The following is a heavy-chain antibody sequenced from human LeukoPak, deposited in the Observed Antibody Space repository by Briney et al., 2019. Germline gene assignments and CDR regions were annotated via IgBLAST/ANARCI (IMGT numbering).Heavy chain of an antibody. J-gene: IGHJ4*02. D-gene: IGHD4-17*01. V-gene: IGHV1-18*04. CDR3: ATSYGDYESGGDYFDY. CDR2: VSAYNGNT. CDR1: GYTFTGYY. Sequence: GASVKVSCKASGYTFTGYYMHWVRQAPGQGLEWMGWVSAYNGNTNYAQKLQGRVTMTTDTSTSTAYMGLRSLRSDDTAVYYCATSYGDYESGGDYFDYWGQGTLVTVSS.